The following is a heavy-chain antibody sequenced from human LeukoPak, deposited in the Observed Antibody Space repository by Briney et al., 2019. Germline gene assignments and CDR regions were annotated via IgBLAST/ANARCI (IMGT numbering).Heavy chain of an antibody. Sequence: GGSLRLSCAASGFTFSSYGMSWVRQAPGKGLEWVSSISSFSGVSTYYTDSVNGRFTISRDNSKNTLYLQLNSLRAEDTAVYYCARSPTMVALLVWGQGTLVTVSS. V-gene: IGHV3-23*01. D-gene: IGHD3-10*01. J-gene: IGHJ4*02. CDR3: ARSPTMVALLV. CDR1: GFTFSSYG. CDR2: ISSFSGVST.